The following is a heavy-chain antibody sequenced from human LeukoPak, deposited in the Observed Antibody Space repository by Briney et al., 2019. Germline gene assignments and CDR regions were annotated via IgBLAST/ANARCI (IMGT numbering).Heavy chain of an antibody. J-gene: IGHJ4*01. Sequence: SETLCLTCTVSGGSISSGSYYWSWIRQPAGKGLEWIGRIYTSGSTNYNPSLKSRVTISVDTSKNQFSRKLSSVTAADTAVYYCAGASYDSSGVHWGHGTLVTVSS. CDR3: AGASYDSSGVH. CDR1: GGSISSGSYY. CDR2: IYTSGST. V-gene: IGHV4-61*02. D-gene: IGHD3-22*01.